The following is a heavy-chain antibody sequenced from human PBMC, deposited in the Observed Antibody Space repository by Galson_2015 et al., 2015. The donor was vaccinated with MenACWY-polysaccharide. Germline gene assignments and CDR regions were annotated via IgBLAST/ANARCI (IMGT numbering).Heavy chain of an antibody. CDR1: GFSLITKGVG. D-gene: IGHD3-16*01. J-gene: IGHJ3*01. V-gene: IGHV2-5*02. Sequence: PALVKPTQTLTLTCTFSGFSLITKGVGVNCIRQPPGKALEWLAVIYWDGDNRYSPSLRSRLTVTKDTSKNQVVLTMTNMDPVDTATYYCAHVMITFGGVIGDDAFDVWGQGTMVTVSS. CDR3: AHVMITFGGVIGDDAFDV. CDR2: IYWDGDN.